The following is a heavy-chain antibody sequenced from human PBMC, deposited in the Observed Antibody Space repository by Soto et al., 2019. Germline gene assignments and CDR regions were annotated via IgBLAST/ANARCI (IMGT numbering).Heavy chain of an antibody. Sequence: ASMKVSCKASGYTFTSYYMHWVRQAPGQGLEWMGIINPSGGSASYAQKFQGRVTMTRDTSTSTVYMELSSLRSEDTAVYYCARDGFTMIVVTDYYYCGMDVWGQGTTVTVSS. CDR1: GYTFTSYY. J-gene: IGHJ6*02. D-gene: IGHD3-22*01. CDR3: ARDGFTMIVVTDYYYCGMDV. CDR2: INPSGGSA. V-gene: IGHV1-46*01.